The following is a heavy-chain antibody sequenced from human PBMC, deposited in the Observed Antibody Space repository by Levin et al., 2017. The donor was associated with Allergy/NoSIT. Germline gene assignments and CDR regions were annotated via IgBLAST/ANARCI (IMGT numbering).Heavy chain of an antibody. CDR3: ARIHYGDFDY. Sequence: AGGSLRLSCAASGFTFSNYWMHWLRQAPGKGLEWVSRINADGNSISYAESVKGRFAISRDNAKNTLYLQMNSLRAEDTAVYYCARIHYGDFDYWGQGTLVTVSS. CDR1: GFTFSNYW. D-gene: IGHD4-17*01. V-gene: IGHV3-74*01. CDR2: INADGNSI. J-gene: IGHJ4*02.